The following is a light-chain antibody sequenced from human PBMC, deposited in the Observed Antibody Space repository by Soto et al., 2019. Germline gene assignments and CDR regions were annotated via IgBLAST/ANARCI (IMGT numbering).Light chain of an antibody. CDR3: AAWDDTLNAAV. CDR2: SDN. J-gene: IGLJ2*01. V-gene: IGLV1-44*01. Sequence: QSVLTQPYSASGTPGQRVTISCSGSSSNIGSHTLNWYQQLPRSAPSLLIYSDNQRPSGVPDRFSGSTSGTSASLAISRLQSEDEAEYYCAAWDDTLNAAVFGGGTKLTVL. CDR1: SSNIGSHT.